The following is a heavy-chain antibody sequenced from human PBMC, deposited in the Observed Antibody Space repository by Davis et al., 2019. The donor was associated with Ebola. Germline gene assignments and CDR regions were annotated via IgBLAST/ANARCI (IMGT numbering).Heavy chain of an antibody. CDR2: INPNSGGT. V-gene: IGHV1-2*02. CDR1: GYTFTGSY. J-gene: IGHJ5*02. D-gene: IGHD3-10*01. Sequence: ASVKVSCKASGYTFTGSYMHWVRQAPGQGLEWMGWINPNSGGTNYAQKFQGRVTMTRDTSISTAYMEPTRLTSDDTAVYYCARGTMIRGVKFGWFGPWGQGTLVTVSS. CDR3: ARGTMIRGVKFGWFGP.